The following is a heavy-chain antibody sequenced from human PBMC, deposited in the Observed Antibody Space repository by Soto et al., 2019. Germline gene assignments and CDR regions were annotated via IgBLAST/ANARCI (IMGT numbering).Heavy chain of an antibody. CDR1: GFTFSSYW. J-gene: IGHJ4*02. Sequence: PGGSLRLSCAASGFTFSSYWMHWVRQAPGKGLVWVSRINSDGSNTGYADSVKGRFTISRDNSKNTLYLQMNSLRAEDTAVYYCAKGKAIAGTDYWGQGTLVTVSS. CDR3: AKGKAIAGTDY. V-gene: IGHV3-74*01. D-gene: IGHD2-15*01. CDR2: INSDGSNT.